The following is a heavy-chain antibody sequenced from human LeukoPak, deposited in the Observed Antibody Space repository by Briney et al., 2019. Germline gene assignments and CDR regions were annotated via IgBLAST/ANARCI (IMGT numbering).Heavy chain of an antibody. J-gene: IGHJ6*02. CDR3: ARDTQYYDFWSGHWHTNYYGMYV. V-gene: IGHV3-48*03. D-gene: IGHD3-3*01. CDR1: GFTFRSYE. Sequence: PGGSLRLSCAASGFTFRSYEMNWVRQAPGKGLEWVSYISSSGSTIYYADSVKGRFTISRDNAKNSLYLQMNSLRAEDTAVYYCARDTQYYDFWSGHWHTNYYGMYVWGQGTTVTVSS. CDR2: ISSSGSTI.